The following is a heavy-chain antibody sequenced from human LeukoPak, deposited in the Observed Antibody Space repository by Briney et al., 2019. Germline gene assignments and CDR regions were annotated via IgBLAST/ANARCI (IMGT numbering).Heavy chain of an antibody. D-gene: IGHD7-27*01. CDR2: ITGNGIST. J-gene: IGHJ4*02. CDR1: GFTFRNYA. CDR3: AKIGTGDFDY. Sequence: GGSLRLSCAASGFTFRNYAMTWVRQAPGKGLEWVSAITGNGISTYYADSVKGRFTISRDNSKNTLYLQMNSLRAEDTAVYYCAKIGTGDFDYWGQGTLVTVSS. V-gene: IGHV3-23*01.